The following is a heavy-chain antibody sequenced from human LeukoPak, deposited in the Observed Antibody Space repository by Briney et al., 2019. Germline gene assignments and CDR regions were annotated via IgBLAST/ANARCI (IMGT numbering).Heavy chain of an antibody. Sequence: AGGSLRLSCAGSGFTFDDYAMHWVRQAPGKGLEWVSGISWNSGSIGYADSVKGRFTISRDNAKNSLYLQMNSLRAEDTALYYCANDIYDYGDYGAFDYWGQGTLVTVSS. J-gene: IGHJ4*02. D-gene: IGHD4-17*01. CDR1: GFTFDDYA. CDR2: ISWNSGSI. CDR3: ANDIYDYGDYGAFDY. V-gene: IGHV3-9*01.